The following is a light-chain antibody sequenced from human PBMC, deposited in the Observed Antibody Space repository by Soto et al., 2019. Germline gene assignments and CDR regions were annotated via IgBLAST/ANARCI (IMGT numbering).Light chain of an antibody. J-gene: IGKJ2*01. V-gene: IGKV3-11*01. CDR1: QSVSSY. CDR3: QQRSNWPGT. CDR2: DAS. Sequence: EIVLTQSPATLSLSPGERATLSCRASQSVSSYLAWYQQKPGQAPRLLIYDASNRATGIPARFSGSGSETDFTLTISSLDPEDFAVYYCQQRSNWPGTFGQGTKLEIK.